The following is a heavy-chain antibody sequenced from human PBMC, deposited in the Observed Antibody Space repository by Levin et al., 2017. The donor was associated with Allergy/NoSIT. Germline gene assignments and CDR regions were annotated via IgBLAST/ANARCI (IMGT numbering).Heavy chain of an antibody. J-gene: IGHJ6*03. CDR2: ITKNGDT. V-gene: IGHV3-69-1*01. Sequence: GGSLRLSCVASEFTLRDYKMNWVRQAPGKGLEWVSSITKNGDTYYADSVKGRFAISRDNAENSVSLQMNSLRAEDTAVYFCARPNRRQPYCSGGSCYYYYYYMDVWGKGTTVTVSS. CDR1: EFTLRDYK. D-gene: IGHD2-15*01. CDR3: ARPNRRQPYCSGGSCYYYYYYMDV.